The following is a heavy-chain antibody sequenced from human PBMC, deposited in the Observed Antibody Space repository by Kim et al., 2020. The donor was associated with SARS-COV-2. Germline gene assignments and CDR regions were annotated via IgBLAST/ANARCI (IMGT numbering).Heavy chain of an antibody. J-gene: IGHJ4*02. Sequence: SETLSLTCTVSGGSISSSSSYWGWIRQPPGKGLEWIGSIYYSGSTYYNSSLKSRVTISVDTSKNQFSLKLCSVTAADTAVYYCARDFYYGSGRKYFDYWGQGTLVTVSS. V-gene: IGHV4-39*07. CDR2: IYYSGST. D-gene: IGHD3-10*01. CDR1: GGSISSSSSY. CDR3: ARDFYYGSGRKYFDY.